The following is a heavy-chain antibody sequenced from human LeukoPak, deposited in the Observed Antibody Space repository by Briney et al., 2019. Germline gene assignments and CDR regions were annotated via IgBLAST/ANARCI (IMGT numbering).Heavy chain of an antibody. CDR1: GFTFSSNW. V-gene: IGHV3-7*01. D-gene: IGHD5-18*01. Sequence: GGSLRLSCAASGFTFSSNWMTWVRQAPGKGLEWVANINEDGGERYYVDSVKGRFTISRDNAKNSVHLQMNSLRAEDTAMYYCAKGGYSYGYFDHWGQGTLVTVSP. CDR3: AKGGYSYGYFDH. J-gene: IGHJ4*02. CDR2: INEDGGER.